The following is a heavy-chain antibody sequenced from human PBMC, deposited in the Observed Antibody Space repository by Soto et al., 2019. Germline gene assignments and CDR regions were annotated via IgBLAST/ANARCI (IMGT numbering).Heavy chain of an antibody. CDR1: GGSISSGGYY. J-gene: IGHJ5*02. V-gene: IGHV4-31*03. D-gene: IGHD5-12*01. Sequence: QVQLQESGPGLVKPSQTLSLTCTVSGGSISSGGYYWSWILQQPGKGLEWIGDIYYSGSTYYKPSLKSRVTISVDTSKNQFALKLSSVTAADTAVYYCARDRRRGVIGGYSGYDFGCFDPWGQVTLVTVSA. CDR3: ARDRRRGVIGGYSGYDFGCFDP. CDR2: IYYSGST.